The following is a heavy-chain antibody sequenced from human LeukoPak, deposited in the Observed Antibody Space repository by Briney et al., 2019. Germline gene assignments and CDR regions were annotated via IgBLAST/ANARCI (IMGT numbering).Heavy chain of an antibody. J-gene: IGHJ4*02. Sequence: PGGSLRLSCAASGFTFSSYAMSWVRQAPGKGLEWVSAISGSGGSTYYADSVKGRFTISRDNSKNTLYLQMNSLRAEDTAVYYCAKARTKLRLGELSPLYRYYFDYWGQGTLVTVSS. CDR3: AKARTKLRLGELSPLYRYYFDY. D-gene: IGHD3-16*02. CDR2: ISGSGGST. V-gene: IGHV3-23*01. CDR1: GFTFSSYA.